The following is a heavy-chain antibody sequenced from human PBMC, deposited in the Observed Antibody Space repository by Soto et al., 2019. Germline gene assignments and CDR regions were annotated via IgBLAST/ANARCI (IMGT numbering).Heavy chain of an antibody. CDR1: GFTFSDYY. D-gene: IGHD3-22*01. Sequence: LRLSCAASGFTFSDYYMSWIRQAPGKGLEWVSYISSSGSTIYYADSVKGRFTISRDNAKNSLYLQMNSLRAEDTAVYYCASGAYDSSGYYLGSSYWGQGTLVTVSS. V-gene: IGHV3-11*01. CDR3: ASGAYDSSGYYLGSSY. J-gene: IGHJ4*02. CDR2: ISSSGSTI.